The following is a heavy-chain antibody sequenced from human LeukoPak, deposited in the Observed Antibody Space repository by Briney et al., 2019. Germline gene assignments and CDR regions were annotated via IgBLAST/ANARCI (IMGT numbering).Heavy chain of an antibody. V-gene: IGHV1-69*13. CDR1: GGTFSSYA. Sequence: ASVKVSCKASGGTFSSYAISWVRQAPGQGLGWMGGIIPIFGTANYAQKFQGRVTITADESTSTAYMELSSLRSEDTAVYYCAREFEAYRGFLEWMNAFDIWGQGTMVTVSS. CDR2: IIPIFGTA. CDR3: AREFEAYRGFLEWMNAFDI. J-gene: IGHJ3*02. D-gene: IGHD3-3*01.